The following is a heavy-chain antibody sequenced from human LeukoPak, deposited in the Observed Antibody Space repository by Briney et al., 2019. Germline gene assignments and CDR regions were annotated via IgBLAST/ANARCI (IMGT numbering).Heavy chain of an antibody. Sequence: SETLSLTCSVSGGSVSCFYWNWIRRSPGKGLEWIGHVHYSGKTVYNPSLQSRVTMSVDTSTNRFSLKLSSVTAADTAIYFCARDPPDEKWNSFDSWGQGNLVIVSA. CDR2: VHYSGKT. V-gene: IGHV4-59*02. J-gene: IGHJ4*02. CDR1: GGSVSCFY. D-gene: IGHD1-26*01. CDR3: ARDPPDEKWNSFDS.